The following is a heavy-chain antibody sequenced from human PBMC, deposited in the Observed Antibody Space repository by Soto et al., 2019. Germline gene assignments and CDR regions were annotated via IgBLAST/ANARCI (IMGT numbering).Heavy chain of an antibody. Sequence: VQLVESGGGVVQPGRSLRLSCAASGFTFSSYGMHWVRQAPGKGLEWVAVISYDGSNKYYADSVKGRFTISRDNSKNTLYLQMNSLRAEDTAVYYCANLHSIAVAGGFDYWGQGTLVTVSS. V-gene: IGHV3-30*18. D-gene: IGHD6-19*01. CDR2: ISYDGSNK. CDR3: ANLHSIAVAGGFDY. CDR1: GFTFSSYG. J-gene: IGHJ4*02.